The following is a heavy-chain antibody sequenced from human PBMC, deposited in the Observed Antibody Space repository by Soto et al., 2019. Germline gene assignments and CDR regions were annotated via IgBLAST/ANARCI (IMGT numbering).Heavy chain of an antibody. CDR2: ISAYNGNT. D-gene: IGHD3-22*01. CDR3: ARLRVVITRDPYFDY. Sequence: ASVKVSCKASGYTFTSYGISWVRQAPGQGLEWMGWISAYNGNTNYAQKLQGRVTMTTDTSTSTAYMELRSLRSDDTAVYYCARLRVVITRDPYFDYWGQGTLVTAPQ. CDR1: GYTFTSYG. V-gene: IGHV1-18*01. J-gene: IGHJ4*02.